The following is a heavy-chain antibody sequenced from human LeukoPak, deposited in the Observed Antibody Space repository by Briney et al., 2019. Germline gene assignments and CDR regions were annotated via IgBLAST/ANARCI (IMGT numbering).Heavy chain of an antibody. D-gene: IGHD2-2*02. CDR1: GSTFSRNS. CDR2: FIPMVGVA. Sequence: GASVKVSRKASGSTFSRNSISWVRQVPGQGLEWMGRFIPMVGVAAYAQKFQGRITITEDRSTNTAFMELSSLRSEDTAVYYCARVQAAGVPVAIDAYYSYGMDVWGQGTAVTVSS. V-gene: IGHV1-69*04. CDR3: ARVQAAGVPVAIDAYYSYGMDV. J-gene: IGHJ6*02.